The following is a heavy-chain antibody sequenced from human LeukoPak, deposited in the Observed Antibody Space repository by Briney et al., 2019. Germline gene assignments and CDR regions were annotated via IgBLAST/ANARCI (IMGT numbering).Heavy chain of an antibody. CDR1: GYTFTSYD. D-gene: IGHD2-2*01. CDR2: MNPNSGNT. J-gene: IGHJ6*03. CDR3: ARGYLGYCSSTSCYGYYYYMDV. Sequence: VASVKVSCKASGYTFTSYDINWVRQATGQGLEWMGWMNPNSGNTGYAQKFQGRVTMTRNTSISTAYMELSSLRSEDTSVYYCARGYLGYCSSTSCYGYYYYMDVWGKGTTVTVSS. V-gene: IGHV1-8*01.